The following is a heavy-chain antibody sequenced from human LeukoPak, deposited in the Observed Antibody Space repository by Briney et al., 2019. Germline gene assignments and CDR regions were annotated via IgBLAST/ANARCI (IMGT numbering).Heavy chain of an antibody. CDR3: GRLRTRLCSGGTCYTNGAVDI. Sequence: SETLSLTCTVSGGSISSYYWSWIRQPPGQGLEWIGYIFHSGSTNYNPSLKSRVTMSVDTSNKQFSLRLSSVTAADTALYYCGRLRTRLCSGGTCYTNGAVDIWGQGTRVTVSS. CDR1: GGSISSYY. D-gene: IGHD2-15*01. CDR2: IFHSGST. J-gene: IGHJ3*02. V-gene: IGHV4-59*08.